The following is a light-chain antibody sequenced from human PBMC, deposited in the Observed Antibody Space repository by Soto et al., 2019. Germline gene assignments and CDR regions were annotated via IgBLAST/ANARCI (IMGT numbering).Light chain of an antibody. CDR1: QSISSY. V-gene: IGKV1-39*01. CDR2: AAS. J-gene: IGKJ2*01. CDR3: QQSYSTPMYT. Sequence: DLQMTQSPSSLSASVGDRVTITCRASQSISSYLNWYQQKPGKAPKLLIYAASSLQSGVPSRFSGSGSATNFSLTISSLQPEDFATYYCQQSYSTPMYTFGQGTKLEIK.